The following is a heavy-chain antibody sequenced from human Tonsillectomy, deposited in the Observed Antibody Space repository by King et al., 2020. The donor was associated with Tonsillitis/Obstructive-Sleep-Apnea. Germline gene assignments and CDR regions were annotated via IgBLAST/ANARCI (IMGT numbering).Heavy chain of an antibody. Sequence: QLVQSGAEVKKPGASVKVSCKASGYTFTAYYVHWVRQAPGQGLGWMGRIHPSSGHTDYSRKFQGRVTMTRDTSISTAYMELSGLTSDDTAVYYCATAPIIPATYYYYYYIDVWGNGTTVTVSS. D-gene: IGHD2-2*01. CDR3: ATAPIIPATYYYYYYIDV. CDR2: IHPSSGHT. V-gene: IGHV1-2*06. J-gene: IGHJ6*03. CDR1: GYTFTAYY.